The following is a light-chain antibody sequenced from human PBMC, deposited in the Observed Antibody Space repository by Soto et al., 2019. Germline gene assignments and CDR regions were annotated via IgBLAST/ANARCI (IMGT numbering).Light chain of an antibody. CDR1: QSVSSSY. CDR3: QQYFASSWT. V-gene: IGKV3-20*01. Sequence: IVLTQSPGTLSLSPGERATLSCRASQSVSSSYLAWYQQKPGQAPRLLIYATSSRATGIPDRFGGSGSGTDFTLTINRLEPEDFAVYYCQQYFASSWTFGQGTKVDIK. CDR2: ATS. J-gene: IGKJ1*01.